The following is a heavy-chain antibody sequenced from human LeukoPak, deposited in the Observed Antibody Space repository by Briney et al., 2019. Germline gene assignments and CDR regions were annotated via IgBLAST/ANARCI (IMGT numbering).Heavy chain of an antibody. CDR3: ARGGSSGYDPFDY. Sequence: GYIFYSGNTNYNPSLKSRVTISVDTSKNQFSLKPSSVTAADTAVYYCARGGSSGYDPFDYWGQGTLVTVSS. V-gene: IGHV4-59*08. J-gene: IGHJ4*02. CDR2: IFYSGNT. D-gene: IGHD5-12*01.